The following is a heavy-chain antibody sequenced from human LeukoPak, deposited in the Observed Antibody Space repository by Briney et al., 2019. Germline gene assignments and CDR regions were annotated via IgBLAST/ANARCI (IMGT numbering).Heavy chain of an antibody. CDR1: GFTFSSYA. CDR3: AKDRKIVGATDYFDY. V-gene: IGHV3-23*01. D-gene: IGHD1-26*01. Sequence: GGSLRLSCAASGFTFSSYAMSWVRQAPGKGLEWLSAISGSGGSTYYADSVKGRFTISRDNSKNTLYLQMNSLRAEDTAVYYCAKDRKIVGATDYFDYWGQGTLVTVSS. J-gene: IGHJ4*02. CDR2: ISGSGGST.